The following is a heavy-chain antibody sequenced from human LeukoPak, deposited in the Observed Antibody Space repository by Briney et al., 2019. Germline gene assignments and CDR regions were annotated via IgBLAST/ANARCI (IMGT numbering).Heavy chain of an antibody. CDR1: GGSFSGYY. D-gene: IGHD3-10*01. J-gene: IGHJ4*02. V-gene: IGHV4-34*01. CDR2: INHSGST. Sequence: SETLSLTCAVYGGSFSGYYWSWIRQPPGKGLEWIGEINHSGSTNYNPSLKSRVTISVDTSKNQFSLKLSSVTAADAAVYYCARGASYYAPFDYWGQGTLVTVSS. CDR3: ARGASYYAPFDY.